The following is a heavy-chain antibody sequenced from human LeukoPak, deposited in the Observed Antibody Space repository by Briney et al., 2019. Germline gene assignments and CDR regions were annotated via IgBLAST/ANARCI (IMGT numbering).Heavy chain of an antibody. J-gene: IGHJ4*02. CDR3: ARQGEGTTDY. Sequence: QAGGSLRLSCAASGFTFNTYGMNWVRQAPGKGLEWVSIISSSGSDTYYADSVKGRFTIARDNPQNTLYLQMNILRADDTAIYYCARQGEGTTDYWGQGTLVTVSS. CDR1: GFTFNTYG. D-gene: IGHD2/OR15-2a*01. CDR2: ISSSGSDT. V-gene: IGHV3-23*01.